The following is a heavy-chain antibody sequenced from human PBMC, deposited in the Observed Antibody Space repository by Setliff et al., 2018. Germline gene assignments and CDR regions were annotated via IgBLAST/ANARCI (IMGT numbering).Heavy chain of an antibody. CDR3: SRLVRHCTTTTCQTLSGGEH. D-gene: IGHD1-1*01. J-gene: IGHJ4*02. Sequence: ASVKVSCKASGYAFNNYGIAWVRQAPGQGLEWMGWINAYNGNTFYAPKLQDRVTMTTDTSTATAYLELRSLRSDDTALYFCSRLVRHCTTTTCQTLSGGEHWGQGTLVTVSS. CDR2: INAYNGNT. CDR1: GYAFNNYG. V-gene: IGHV1-18*01.